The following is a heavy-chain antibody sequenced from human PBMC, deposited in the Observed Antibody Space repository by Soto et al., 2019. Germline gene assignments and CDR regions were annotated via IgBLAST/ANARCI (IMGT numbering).Heavy chain of an antibody. D-gene: IGHD6-13*01. CDR2: IDPSDSYT. V-gene: IGHV5-10-1*01. CDR3: ARQIGYSSTNYYYYGMDV. Sequence: VVCPKSAGNGFLDSCASYWISWVLQMPGKGLEWMGRIDPSDSYTNCSPSFQGHVTISADKSISTAYLQWSSLKASDTAMYYCARQIGYSSTNYYYYGMDVWGQGTTVTVSS. J-gene: IGHJ6*02. CDR1: LDSCASYW.